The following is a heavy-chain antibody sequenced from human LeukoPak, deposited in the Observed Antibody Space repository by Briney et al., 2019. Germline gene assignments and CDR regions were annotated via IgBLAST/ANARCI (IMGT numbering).Heavy chain of an antibody. CDR1: GYTFTDYY. CDR3: ARDRDTIPATDAGGDHFHY. D-gene: IGHD6-13*01. CDR2: INPNSGGT. Sequence: ASVKVSCKASGYTFTDYYMHWVRQAPGQGLEWMGWINPNSGGTNYAQKFQGRVTMTRDTSVSTAYMGLSRLKSDDTAVYYCARDRDTIPATDAGGDHFHYWGQGTLVTVSS. J-gene: IGHJ4*02. V-gene: IGHV1-2*02.